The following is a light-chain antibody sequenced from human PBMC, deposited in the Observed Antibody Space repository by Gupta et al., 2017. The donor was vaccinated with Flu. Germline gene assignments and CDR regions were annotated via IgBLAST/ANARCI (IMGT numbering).Light chain of an antibody. CDR1: QGIRSY. CDR3: LQYYSYPLT. J-gene: IGKJ4*01. V-gene: IGKV1-16*02. Sequence: DIQMTQSPSSLSASVGDRITITCRASQGIRSYLGWFQQKPGRGPKSLIYAASKLQSGVPSKFSGSGSGTDFTLTISSLQAEDFATYYCLQYYSYPLTFGGGTKLEL. CDR2: AAS.